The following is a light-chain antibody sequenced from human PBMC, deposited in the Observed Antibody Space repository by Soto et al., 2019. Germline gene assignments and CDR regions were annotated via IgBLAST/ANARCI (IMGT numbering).Light chain of an antibody. V-gene: IGKV3-15*01. CDR1: QSVSSN. Sequence: EIVMTQSPATLSVSPGEGATLSCRASQSVSSNLAWYQQKPGQAPRLLIYGASTRATGIPVRFSGSGSGTEFTLTISSLQSEDCAVYYCQQYKNWPWTFGQGTKGDIK. CDR2: GAS. CDR3: QQYKNWPWT. J-gene: IGKJ1*01.